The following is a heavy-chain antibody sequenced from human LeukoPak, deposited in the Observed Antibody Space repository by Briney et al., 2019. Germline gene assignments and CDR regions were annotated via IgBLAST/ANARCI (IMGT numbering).Heavy chain of an antibody. CDR2: IFPSGGEI. Sequence: PGGSLRLSCAASGFTFSTFAIIWVRQPPGKGLEWVSSIFPSGGEIHYADSVRGRLTISRDNSKSTLSLQMNSLRAEDTAIYYCATYRQVLLPFESWGQGTLVTVSS. V-gene: IGHV3-23*01. J-gene: IGHJ4*02. D-gene: IGHD2-8*02. CDR3: ATYRQVLLPFES. CDR1: GFTFSTFA.